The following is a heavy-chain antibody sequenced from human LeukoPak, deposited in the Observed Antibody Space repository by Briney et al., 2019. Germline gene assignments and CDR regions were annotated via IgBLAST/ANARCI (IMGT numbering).Heavy chain of an antibody. J-gene: IGHJ4*02. CDR1: GFSFSSYW. D-gene: IGHD1-1*01. V-gene: IGHV3-7*01. CDR3: AREVPMYFDY. CDR2: IKQDGSEK. Sequence: GGSLRLSCAASGFSFSSYWMSWVRQAPGKGLEWVADIKQDGSEKYYVDSVKGRFTISRDNAKNSLYLQMNSLRAEDTVVYYCAREVPMYFDYCGQGTLVTVSS.